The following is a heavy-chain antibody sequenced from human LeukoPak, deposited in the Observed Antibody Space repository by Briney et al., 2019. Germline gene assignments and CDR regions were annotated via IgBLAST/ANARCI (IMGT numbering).Heavy chain of an antibody. CDR1: GDSVSNSNAA. CDR2: TYYRSKWYN. D-gene: IGHD1-26*01. J-gene: IGHJ4*02. CDR3: ARVVVGALDY. Sequence: SQTLSLTCAISGDSVSNSNAAWNWIRQSPSRGLEWLGRTYYRSKWYNDYALSVKSRITISPDTSKNQFSLQLRSVTPEDTAVYYCARVVVGALDYWGQGTLVTVSS. V-gene: IGHV6-1*01.